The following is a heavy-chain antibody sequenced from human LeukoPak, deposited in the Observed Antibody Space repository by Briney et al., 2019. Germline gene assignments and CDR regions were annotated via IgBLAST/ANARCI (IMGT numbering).Heavy chain of an antibody. CDR1: GYTFTGYY. D-gene: IGHD5-18*01. CDR3: ARGGGGYSYGHDY. V-gene: IGHV1-2*02. J-gene: IGHJ4*02. CDR2: INPNSGGT. Sequence: ASVKVSCKASGYTFTGYYTHWVRQAPGQGLEWMGWINPNSGGTNYAQKFQGRVTMTRDTSISTAYMELSRLRSDDTAVYYCARGGGGYSYGHDYWGQGTLVTVSS.